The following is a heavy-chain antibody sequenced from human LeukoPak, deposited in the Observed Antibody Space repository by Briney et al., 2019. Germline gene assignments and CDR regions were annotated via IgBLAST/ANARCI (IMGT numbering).Heavy chain of an antibody. CDR3: ARVPFGDDFGVYFDY. CDR2: IYYSGST. D-gene: IGHD3-16*01. CDR1: GGSISSYY. Sequence: SETLTLSCTVSGGSISSYYWSWIQQPPGKGLEWIGYIYYSGSTNYNPSLKSRVTISVDTSKNQFSLKLSSVTAADTAVYYCARVPFGDDFGVYFDYWGRGTLVTVSS. J-gene: IGHJ4*02. V-gene: IGHV4-59*01.